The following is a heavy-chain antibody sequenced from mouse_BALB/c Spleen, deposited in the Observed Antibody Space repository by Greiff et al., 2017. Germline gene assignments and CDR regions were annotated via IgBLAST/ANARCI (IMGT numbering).Heavy chain of an antibody. CDR1: GYAFSSSW. D-gene: IGHD3-3*01. CDR3: AREGTARGFAY. J-gene: IGHJ3*01. CDR2: IYPGDGDT. Sequence: VQLQQSGPELVKPGASVKISCKASGYAFSSSWMNWVKQRPGQGLEWIGRIYPGDGDTNYNGKFKGKATLTADKSSSTAYMQLSSLTSVDSAVYFCAREGTARGFAYWGQGTLVTVSA. V-gene: IGHV1-82*01.